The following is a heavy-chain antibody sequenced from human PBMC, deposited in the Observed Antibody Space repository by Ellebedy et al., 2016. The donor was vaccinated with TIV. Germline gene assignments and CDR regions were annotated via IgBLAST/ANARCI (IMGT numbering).Heavy chain of an antibody. J-gene: IGHJ5*02. CDR2: MSSSGST. D-gene: IGHD3-3*02. CDR1: GDSTYSSNFY. Sequence: SETLSLXCSVSGDSTYSSNFYWGWVRQPPGKGLEWIGSMSSSGSTYYNPSLKSRVTMSVDTSQFSLKLTSVTAADTAVYYCATHSWNHWGQGTLVTVS. CDR3: ATHSWNH. V-gene: IGHV4-39*07.